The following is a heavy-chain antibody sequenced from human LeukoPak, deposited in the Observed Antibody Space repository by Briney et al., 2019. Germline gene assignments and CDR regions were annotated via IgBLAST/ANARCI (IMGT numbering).Heavy chain of an antibody. CDR1: GFTFSSYW. D-gene: IGHD6-19*01. J-gene: IGHJ5*02. Sequence: PGGSLRLSCAASGFTFSSYWMSWVRQGPGKGLGWVANIKQDGSEKYYVDSVKGRFTISRDNAKNSLYLQMNSLRAEDTAVYYCANGYSSGWYAPWGQGTLVTVSS. CDR2: IKQDGSEK. V-gene: IGHV3-7*01. CDR3: ANGYSSGWYAP.